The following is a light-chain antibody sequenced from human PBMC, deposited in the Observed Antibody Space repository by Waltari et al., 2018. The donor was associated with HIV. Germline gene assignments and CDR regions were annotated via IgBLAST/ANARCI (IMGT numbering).Light chain of an antibody. CDR2: DVD. CDR1: SSDISTYNF. J-gene: IGLJ2*01. V-gene: IGLV2-14*03. Sequence: QSALTQPASVSGSPGQSITISCSGTSSDISTYNFVSWYQKHPDKAPKLLIYDVDTRPSGFHRRFSGSKSGDTASLTISAIQADDEADYFCSSYTTTNTVVFGGGTKVSVL. CDR3: SSYTTTNTVV.